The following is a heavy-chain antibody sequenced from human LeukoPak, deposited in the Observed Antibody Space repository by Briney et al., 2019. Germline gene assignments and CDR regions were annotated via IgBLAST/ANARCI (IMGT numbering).Heavy chain of an antibody. D-gene: IGHD6-13*01. CDR2: IYPADSDT. CDR1: GYTFTNYW. CDR3: ARRYSRSYYFDY. J-gene: IGHJ4*02. V-gene: IGHV5-51*01. Sequence: GESLKISCKSSGYTFTNYWIGWVRQMPGKGLEWMGIIYPADSDTRYSPSFQGQVTISVDKSISTAYLQWSSLKASDTAIYYCARRYSRSYYFDYWGQGNLVTVSS.